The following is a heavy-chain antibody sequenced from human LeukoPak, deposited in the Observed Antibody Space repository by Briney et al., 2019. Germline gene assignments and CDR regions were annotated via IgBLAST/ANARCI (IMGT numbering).Heavy chain of an antibody. Sequence: SGGSLRLSCAASGFTFSSYEMNWVRQAPGKGLEWVSYIDSSGSTIHYADSVKGRFTISRDNAKNSLYLQMNSLRAEDTAVYYCAKGSKAVVFTRDHYMDVWAKGPRSPSP. CDR1: GFTFSSYE. J-gene: IGHJ6*03. D-gene: IGHD3-22*01. CDR2: IDSSGSTI. CDR3: AKGSKAVVFTRDHYMDV. V-gene: IGHV3-48*03.